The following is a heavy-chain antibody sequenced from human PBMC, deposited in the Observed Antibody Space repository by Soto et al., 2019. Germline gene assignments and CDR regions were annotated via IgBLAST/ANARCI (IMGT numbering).Heavy chain of an antibody. V-gene: IGHV3-21*01. CDR2: ISSSSSYI. CDR1: GFTFSSYS. CDR3: ARGIAAAGTFYFDY. Sequence: EVQLVESRGGLVKPGGSLRLSCAASGFTFSSYSMNWVRQAPGRELEWVSSISSSSSYIYYADSVKGRFTISRDNAKNSLYLQMNSLRAEDTAVYYCARGIAAAGTFYFDYWGQGTLVTVSS. D-gene: IGHD6-13*01. J-gene: IGHJ4*02.